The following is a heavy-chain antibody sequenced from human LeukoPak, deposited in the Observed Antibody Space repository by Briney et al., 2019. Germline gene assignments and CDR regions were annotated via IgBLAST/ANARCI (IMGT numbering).Heavy chain of an antibody. Sequence: PSETLSLTCTVSGGSISSYYWSWIRQPAGKGPEWFGRIYTSGSTNYNPSLKSRVTMSVDTSKNQFSLKLSSVTAADTAVYYCARDSYYYGSGSYPDVWGNGTTVTVSS. J-gene: IGHJ6*04. CDR3: ARDSYYYGSGSYPDV. CDR2: IYTSGST. D-gene: IGHD3-10*01. V-gene: IGHV4-4*07. CDR1: GGSISSYY.